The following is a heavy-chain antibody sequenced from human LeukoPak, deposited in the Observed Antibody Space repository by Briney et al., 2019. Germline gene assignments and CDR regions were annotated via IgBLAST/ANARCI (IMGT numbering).Heavy chain of an antibody. CDR2: ISGSGGST. CDR3: AKGPHIVVVPGPNWFDP. D-gene: IGHD2-21*01. J-gene: IGHJ5*02. V-gene: IGHV3-23*01. CDR1: GFTFSSYA. Sequence: GGSLRLSCAASGFTFSSYAMSWVRQAPGKGLEWVSAISGSGGSTYYADSVKGRFTISRDNSKNTLYLQMNSLRAEDTAVYYCAKGPHIVVVPGPNWFDPWGQGTLVTISS.